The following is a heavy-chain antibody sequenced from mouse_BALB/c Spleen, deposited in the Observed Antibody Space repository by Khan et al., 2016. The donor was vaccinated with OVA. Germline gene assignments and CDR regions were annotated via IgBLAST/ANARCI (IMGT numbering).Heavy chain of an antibody. CDR2: IWTGGIT. CDR1: GFSLSNYG. D-gene: IGHD2-4*01. J-gene: IGHJ3*01. CDR3: ARSYDYDVGGFAY. Sequence: QVQLKQSGPDLVAPSQSLSITCTVSGFSLSNYGIHWVRQPPGKGLEWLGVIWTGGITNYNSALMSRLIISKDNSKSQVFLKMNRLQTDDTAIYYCARSYDYDVGGFAYWGQGTLVTVST. V-gene: IGHV2-9*02.